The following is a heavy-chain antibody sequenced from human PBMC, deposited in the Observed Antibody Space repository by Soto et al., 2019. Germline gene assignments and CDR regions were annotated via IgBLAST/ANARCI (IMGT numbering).Heavy chain of an antibody. J-gene: IGHJ4*02. CDR3: ARSGSYCTSITCLFDSF. V-gene: IGHV1-18*01. CDR2: ISAYNGNT. Sequence: ASVKVSCKASGYTFTSYGISWVRQAPGQGLEWMGWISAYNGNTNYAQKLQDGVTMTTDTSTTTAYMELRNLGSDDTAVYYCARSGSYCTSITCLFDSFWGLGTLVTGSS. D-gene: IGHD2-8*01. CDR1: GYTFTSYG.